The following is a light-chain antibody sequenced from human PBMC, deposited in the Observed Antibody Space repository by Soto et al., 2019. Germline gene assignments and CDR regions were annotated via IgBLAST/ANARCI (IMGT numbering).Light chain of an antibody. CDR3: SSYAGSYNWV. J-gene: IGLJ3*02. V-gene: IGLV2-8*01. CDR1: SSDVGAYKF. CDR2: EVS. Sequence: QSALTQPPSASGSPGQSVTISCTGTSSDVGAYKFVSWYQQHPGKAPKLLIYEVSKRPSGVPDRFSGSKSGNTASLTVSGLQAADEADYCCSSYAGSYNWVFGGGTKLTVL.